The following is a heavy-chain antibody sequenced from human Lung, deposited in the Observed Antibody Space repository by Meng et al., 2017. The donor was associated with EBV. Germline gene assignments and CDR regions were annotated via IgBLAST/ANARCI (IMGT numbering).Heavy chain of an antibody. D-gene: IGHD2-2*01. CDR1: GGSFRGYY. Sequence: QARLQQWGDGLLKPSETLSLRCAFSGGSFRGYYWSWIRQSPERGLEWIGEINHSGHTNYNPSLKSRVTISVDTSKNQFSLNLTFVTAADTAVYYCARGGTSSAPFDYWGQGTLVTVSS. CDR2: INHSGHT. V-gene: IGHV4-34*02. CDR3: ARGGTSSAPFDY. J-gene: IGHJ4*02.